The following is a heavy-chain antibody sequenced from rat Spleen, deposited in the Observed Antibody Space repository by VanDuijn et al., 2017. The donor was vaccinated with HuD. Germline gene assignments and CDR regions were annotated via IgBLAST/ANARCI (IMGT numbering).Heavy chain of an antibody. CDR1: GFTFSTYW. CDR2: ITPDGGTT. CDR3: ARHPIPIYILWVPGWFAY. D-gene: IGHD1-9*01. Sequence: EVQLVESGGGLVQPGRSLKLSCVASGFTFSTYWMYWVRQAPGKGLEWVSSITPDGGTTYYPDSVKGRFTISRDNAENTLYLQMDSLRSEDTATYYCARHPIPIYILWVPGWFAYWGQGTLVTVSS. V-gene: IGHV5-58*01. J-gene: IGHJ3*01.